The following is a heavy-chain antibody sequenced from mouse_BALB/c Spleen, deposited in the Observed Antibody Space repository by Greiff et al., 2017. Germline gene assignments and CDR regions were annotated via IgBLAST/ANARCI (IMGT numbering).Heavy chain of an antibody. D-gene: IGHD2-4*01. CDR3: GRGDDYPYAMDY. CDR2: IWGDGST. CDR1: GFSLTGYG. V-gene: IGHV2-6-7*01. Sequence: VQLQQSGPGLVAPSQSLSITCTVSGFSLTGYGVNWVRQPPGKGLEWLGMIWGDGSTDYNSALKSRLSISKDNSKSQVFLKMNSLQTDDTARYYGGRGDDYPYAMDYRGQGTSVTVSS. J-gene: IGHJ4*01.